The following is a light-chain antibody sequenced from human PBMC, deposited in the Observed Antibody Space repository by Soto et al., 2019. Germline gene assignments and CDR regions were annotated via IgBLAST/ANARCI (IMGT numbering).Light chain of an antibody. J-gene: IGLJ1*01. V-gene: IGLV2-14*01. CDR1: SSDVGGYNY. Sequence: QSVLTQPASVSGSPGQSITISCTGTSSDVGGYNYVSWYQQQPGKAPKFMIYDVTNRPSGVSNRFSGSKSGNTASLTISGLQAEDEADYYCCSYTTSNTRQIGFGTGNKVTVL. CDR2: DVT. CDR3: CSYTTSNTRQIG.